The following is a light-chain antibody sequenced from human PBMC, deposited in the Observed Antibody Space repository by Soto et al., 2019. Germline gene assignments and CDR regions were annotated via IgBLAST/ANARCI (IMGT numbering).Light chain of an antibody. V-gene: IGLV3-1*01. CDR2: QDT. CDR3: QAWDATTAA. CDR1: KLGDKY. Sequence: SYELTQPPSVSVSQGQTASITCSGDKLGDKYASWYQQKPGQSPVMVIYQDTKRPSGIPERFSGSKSGNTATLTISGTQAMDEADYYCQAWDATTAAFGGGTKVTVL. J-gene: IGLJ2*01.